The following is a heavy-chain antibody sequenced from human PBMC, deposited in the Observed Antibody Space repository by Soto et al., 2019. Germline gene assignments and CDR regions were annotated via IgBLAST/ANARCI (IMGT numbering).Heavy chain of an antibody. V-gene: IGHV3-53*01. CDR2: IYSGGGT. D-gene: IGHD4-17*01. CDR3: ARDSIRDYGYYYYGMDV. CDR1: GFTVSSNY. Sequence: GGSLRLSCAAPGFTVSSNYMNWVRQAPGKGLEWVSVIYSGGGTYYADSVKGRFTISRDNSKNTLYLQMNSLRAEDTAVYYCARDSIRDYGYYYYGMDVWGQGTTVTVSS. J-gene: IGHJ6*02.